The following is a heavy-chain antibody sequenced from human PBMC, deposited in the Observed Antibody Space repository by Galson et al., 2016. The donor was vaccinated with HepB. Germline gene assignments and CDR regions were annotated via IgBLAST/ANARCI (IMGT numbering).Heavy chain of an antibody. V-gene: IGHV1-18*01. D-gene: IGHD2/OR15-2a*01. J-gene: IGHJ4*02. CDR1: GYTFTTSG. Sequence: VKVSCKASGYTFTTSGISWVRQAPGQGLEWMGWISTYSGNTKYAQKFQGGLTLATDSSTTTAYMELRSLRFDDTALYYCARDVQYRFDSWGQGTLVTVSS. CDR3: ARDVQYRFDS. CDR2: ISTYSGNT.